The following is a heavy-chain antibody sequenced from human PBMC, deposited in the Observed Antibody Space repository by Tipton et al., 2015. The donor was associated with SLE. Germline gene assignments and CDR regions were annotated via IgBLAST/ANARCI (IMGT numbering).Heavy chain of an antibody. CDR1: GDSISNYY. CDR3: ARRRFQSAPDY. J-gene: IGHJ4*02. Sequence: GLVKPSETLSLTCTVSGDSISNYYWSWIRQPAGKGLEWIGRIYASGTINYNPSLKSRVTMSVDTSKNLFSLRLRSVTAADTAVYYCARRRFQSAPDYWGQGTLVSVSS. V-gene: IGHV4-4*07. D-gene: IGHD2-21*01. CDR2: IYASGTI.